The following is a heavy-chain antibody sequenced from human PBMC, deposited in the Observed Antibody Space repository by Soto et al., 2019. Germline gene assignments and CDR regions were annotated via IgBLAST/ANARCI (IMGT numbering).Heavy chain of an antibody. D-gene: IGHD3-10*01. Sequence: EVQLVESGGGLVQPGGPLRLSCAASGFTVSTNYMSWVRQAPGKGLEWVSVIYSGGTTYYADSVKGRFTISRDNSKNTLHLQMNSLRAEDTAVYYCARHYYGWGSYEHHFDYWGQGTLVTVSS. V-gene: IGHV3-66*04. CDR2: IYSGGTT. CDR1: GFTVSTNY. J-gene: IGHJ4*02. CDR3: ARHYYGWGSYEHHFDY.